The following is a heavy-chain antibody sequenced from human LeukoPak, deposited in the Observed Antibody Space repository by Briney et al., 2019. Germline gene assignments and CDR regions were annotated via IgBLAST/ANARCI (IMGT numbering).Heavy chain of an antibody. Sequence: SETLSLTCAVYGGSVSGYYWSWIRQPPGKGLEWIGEINHSGSTNYNPSLKSRVTISVDTSKNQFSLKLTSVTAADTAVYYCARKFRGYYDSTRRYYFDYWGQGTLVTVSS. V-gene: IGHV4-34*01. CDR1: GGSVSGYY. D-gene: IGHD3-22*01. CDR3: ARKFRGYYDSTRRYYFDY. CDR2: INHSGST. J-gene: IGHJ4*02.